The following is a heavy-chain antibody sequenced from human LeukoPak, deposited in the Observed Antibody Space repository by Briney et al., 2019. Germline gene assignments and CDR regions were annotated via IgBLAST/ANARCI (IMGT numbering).Heavy chain of an antibody. J-gene: IGHJ4*02. CDR3: ASPLTGTTRGGFDY. V-gene: IGHV1-2*06. CDR2: INPNSGGT. Sequence: ASVKVSCKASGYTFTGYYTHWVRQAPGQGLEWVGRINPNSGGTNYAQKFQGRVTMTRDTSISTAYMELSRLRSDDTAVYYCASPLTGTTRGGFDYWGQGTLVTVSS. CDR1: GYTFTGYY. D-gene: IGHD1-7*01.